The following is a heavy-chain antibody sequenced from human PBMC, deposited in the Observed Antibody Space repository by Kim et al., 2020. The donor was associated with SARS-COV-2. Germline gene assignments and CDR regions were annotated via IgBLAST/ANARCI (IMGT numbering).Heavy chain of an antibody. CDR2: ITAGSTP. CDR3: AKDQGVRAIIPGYYYYGMAV. D-gene: IGHD3-3*01. V-gene: IGHV3-23*01. J-gene: IGHJ6*02. CDR1: GFTLKSQA. Sequence: GGSLRLSCRASGFTLKSQAMSWVRQVAGKGLEWISAITAGSTPFYADSVKGRFIVSRDNGENTVFLEMNSLTAADTAVYYCAKDQGVRAIIPGYYYYGMAVWGQGPTVTLSS.